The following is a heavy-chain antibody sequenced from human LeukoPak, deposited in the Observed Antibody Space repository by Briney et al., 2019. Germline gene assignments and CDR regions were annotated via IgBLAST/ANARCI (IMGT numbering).Heavy chain of an antibody. CDR1: GFTFSGYA. J-gene: IGHJ4*02. D-gene: IGHD4-17*01. CDR2: ISGSGTYT. Sequence: PGGSLRLSCAASGFTFSGYAMSWVRQAPGKGLQWVSTISGSGTYTYYADSVKGRFTISRDDSKNTLYLQMSSLRAEDTAVYYCARVTDGDYPDYWGQGTLVTVSS. CDR3: ARVTDGDYPDY. V-gene: IGHV3-23*01.